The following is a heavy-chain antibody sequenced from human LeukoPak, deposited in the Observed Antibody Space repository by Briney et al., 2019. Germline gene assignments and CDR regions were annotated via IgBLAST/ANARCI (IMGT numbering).Heavy chain of an antibody. J-gene: IGHJ6*03. D-gene: IGHD2-2*01. CDR1: GYTFTSYD. Sequence: GASVKVSCKASGYTFTSYDINWVRQATGQGLEWMGWMNPNSGNTGYAQKFQGRVTMTRNTSISTAYMELSSLRSEDTAVYYCARARRTVVPAATPRTYYMDVWGKGTTVTVSS. V-gene: IGHV1-8*01. CDR2: MNPNSGNT. CDR3: ARARRTVVPAATPRTYYMDV.